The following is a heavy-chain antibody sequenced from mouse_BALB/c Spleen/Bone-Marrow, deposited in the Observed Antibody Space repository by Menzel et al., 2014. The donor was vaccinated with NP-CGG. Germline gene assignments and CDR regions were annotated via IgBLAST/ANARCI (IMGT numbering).Heavy chain of an antibody. V-gene: IGHV1-26*01. CDR3: HYYGYGGAMDY. CDR1: GYSFTGYY. D-gene: IGHD1-2*01. J-gene: IGHJ4*01. CDR2: VNPNNGGT. Sequence: VQLQQSGPDLVKPGASVKISCKASGYSFTGYYMHWVKQSLGKSLEWIGRVNPNNGGTSFNRKFKGKAIFTVDKSSSAAYIELRSLTSEDSAVYYCHYYGYGGAMDYWGQGTSVTVSA.